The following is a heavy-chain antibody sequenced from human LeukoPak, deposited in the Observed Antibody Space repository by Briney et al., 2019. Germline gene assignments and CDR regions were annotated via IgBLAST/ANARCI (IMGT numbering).Heavy chain of an antibody. CDR2: ISPDSGST. CDR3: AKDGFNYNSRDSDGFDL. D-gene: IGHD1-1*01. V-gene: IGHV3-23*01. Sequence: HPGGSLRLSCAASGFTFSNYGMSWVRQAPGKGLEWVSSISPDSGSTDYAESVKGRFTISRDNAKNTLTLLVNSLRAEDTAVYYCAKDGFNYNSRDSDGFDLWGQGTMVTVSS. J-gene: IGHJ3*01. CDR1: GFTFSNYG.